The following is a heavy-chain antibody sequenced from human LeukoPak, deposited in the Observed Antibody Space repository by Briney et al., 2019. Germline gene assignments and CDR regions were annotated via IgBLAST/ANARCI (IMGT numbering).Heavy chain of an antibody. V-gene: IGHV3-21*01. CDR3: ARVWSMIREYVEH. J-gene: IGHJ1*01. CDR1: GFTFSSYG. Sequence: GGSLRLSCAASGFTFSSYGMNWVRQTPGKGLEWVSSISSSSDYIYYADSVKGRFTISRDNSKDSLYLQMSSLRAEDTAVYYCARVWSMIREYVEHWGQGTLVTVSS. D-gene: IGHD3-10*01. CDR2: ISSSSDYI.